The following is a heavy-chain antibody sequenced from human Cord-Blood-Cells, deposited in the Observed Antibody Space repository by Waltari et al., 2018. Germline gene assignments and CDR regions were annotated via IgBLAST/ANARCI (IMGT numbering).Heavy chain of an antibody. CDR1: GYTFTSYA. CDR2: INAGNGNT. V-gene: IGHV1-3*01. D-gene: IGHD4-17*01. CDR3: ARDDYGDYYFDY. Sequence: QVQLVQSGAEVKKPGASVKVSCKASGYTFTSYAMHWVRQAPGQRLEWMGWINAGNGNTKYSQKLQGRVTITRDTSASTAYMERSSLRSEDTAVYYCARDDYGDYYFDYWGQGTLVTVSS. J-gene: IGHJ4*02.